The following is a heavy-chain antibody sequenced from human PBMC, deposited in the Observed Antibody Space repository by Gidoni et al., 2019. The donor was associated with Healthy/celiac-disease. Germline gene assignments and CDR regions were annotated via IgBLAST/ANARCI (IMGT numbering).Heavy chain of an antibody. D-gene: IGHD3-22*01. CDR1: GGSISSSSYY. V-gene: IGHV4-39*07. CDR3: ARATGPDDSSGYFDY. J-gene: IGHJ4*02. CDR2: IYYSGST. Sequence: QLQLQESGPGLVKPSETLSLTCTVSGGSISSSSYYWGWIRQPPGKGLEWIGSIYYSGSTYYNPSLKSRVTISVDTSKNQFSLKLSSVTAADTAVYYCARATGPDDSSGYFDYWGQGTLVTVSS.